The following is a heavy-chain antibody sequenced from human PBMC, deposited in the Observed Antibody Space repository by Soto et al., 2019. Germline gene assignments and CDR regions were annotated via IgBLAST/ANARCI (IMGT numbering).Heavy chain of an antibody. CDR3: ARDLHDYGDWYFDL. D-gene: IGHD4-17*01. J-gene: IGHJ2*01. V-gene: IGHV4-30-2*01. Sequence: QLRLQESGSGLVKPSQTLSLTCAVSGGSISSGNDSWSWIRQPPGKGLEWIGYIFHSGSPYYNPSLKRRVTISVDRSKNQFSLRLSSVTAADTAVYSCARDLHDYGDWYFDLWGRGTLVTVSS. CDR1: GGSISSGNDS. CDR2: IFHSGSP.